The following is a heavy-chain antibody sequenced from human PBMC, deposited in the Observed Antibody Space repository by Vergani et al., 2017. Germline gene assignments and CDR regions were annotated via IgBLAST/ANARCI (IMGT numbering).Heavy chain of an antibody. D-gene: IGHD5-24*01. CDR1: GGSISSGSYY. CDR2: IYTSGST. CDR3: ARSPGQMTGPNYFDY. J-gene: IGHJ4*02. V-gene: IGHV4-61*02. Sequence: QVQLQESGPGLVKPSQTLYLTCTVSGGSISSGSYYWSWIRQPAGKGLEWIGRIYTSGSTNYNPSLKSRVTISVDTSKNQFSMKLSTVTAADTAVYYCARSPGQMTGPNYFDYWGQGTLVTVSS.